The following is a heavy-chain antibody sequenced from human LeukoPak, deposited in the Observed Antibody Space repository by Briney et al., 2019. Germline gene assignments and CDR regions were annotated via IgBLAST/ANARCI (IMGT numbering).Heavy chain of an antibody. J-gene: IGHJ4*02. CDR3: ARKYCSSTSCLFDY. Sequence: GGSLRLSCAASGFTFSSYEMNWVRQAPGKGLEWVSYISSSGTLIYNADSVKGRFTISRDNARNSLYLQMNTLRAEDTAVYYCARKYCSSTSCLFDYWGQGTLVTVSS. CDR2: ISSSGTLI. D-gene: IGHD2-2*01. V-gene: IGHV3-48*03. CDR1: GFTFSSYE.